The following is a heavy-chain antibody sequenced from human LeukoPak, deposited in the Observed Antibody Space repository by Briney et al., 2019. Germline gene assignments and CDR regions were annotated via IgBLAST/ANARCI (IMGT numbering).Heavy chain of an antibody. CDR2: VSGDGTTT. V-gene: IGHV3-74*01. CDR3: ARGGGGVVRNGLDV. D-gene: IGHD2-15*01. J-gene: IGHJ6*02. Sequence: GGSLRLSCAASGFTFSTYWMHWVRQAPGKGRVWVSRVSGDGTTTNYADSVKGRFSISRDNAKNTLFLQVSSLTDEDTAVYYCARGGGGVVRNGLDVWGLGTTVTVSS. CDR1: GFTFSTYW.